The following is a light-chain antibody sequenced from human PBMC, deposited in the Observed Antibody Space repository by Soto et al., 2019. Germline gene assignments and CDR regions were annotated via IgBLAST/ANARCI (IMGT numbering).Light chain of an antibody. J-gene: IGKJ2*01. V-gene: IGKV1-33*01. CDR3: QQFDNLPVT. CDR1: QDIGNS. Sequence: DIQMTQSPSSLSASLGDRVTISCQASQDIGNSLNWYQQKPGQAPNLLIYDASTLKPGVPSRFSGSGFGTDFTFTISSLQPEDVATYFCQQFDNLPVTFGQGTNLEIK. CDR2: DAS.